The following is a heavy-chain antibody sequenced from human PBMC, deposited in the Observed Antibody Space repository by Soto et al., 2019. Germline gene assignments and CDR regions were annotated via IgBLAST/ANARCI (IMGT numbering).Heavy chain of an antibody. D-gene: IGHD6-19*01. Sequence: VQLVESGGGLVQPGWSLRLSCAASGFTFSSYWMSWVRQAPGKGLEWVANIKQDGSEKYYVDSVKGRFTISRDNAKNSLYLQMNSLRAEDTAVYYCAREGGIAVAALGYWGQGTLVTVSS. CDR2: IKQDGSEK. J-gene: IGHJ4*02. CDR1: GFTFSSYW. CDR3: AREGGIAVAALGY. V-gene: IGHV3-7*05.